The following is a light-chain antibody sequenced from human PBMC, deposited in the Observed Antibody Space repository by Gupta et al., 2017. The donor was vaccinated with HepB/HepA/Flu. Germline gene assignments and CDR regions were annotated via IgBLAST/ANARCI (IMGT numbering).Light chain of an antibody. CDR2: AAS. Sequence: DIQMTQSPSSLSASVGDRVTITFRASQSISSYLNWYQQKPGKAPKLLIYAASRVKSGVPSRFSGSGSGTDFTLTISRRQPEDFATYYCQHRDSTPSPFGQGTKVEIK. J-gene: IGKJ1*01. CDR3: QHRDSTPSP. V-gene: IGKV1-39*01. CDR1: QSISSY.